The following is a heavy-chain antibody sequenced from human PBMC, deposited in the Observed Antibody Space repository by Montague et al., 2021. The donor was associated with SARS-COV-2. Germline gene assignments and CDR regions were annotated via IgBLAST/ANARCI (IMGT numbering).Heavy chain of an antibody. J-gene: IGHJ4*02. CDR3: ARGAPKFGSASYYNEDYFDX. V-gene: IGHV4-59*01. CDR1: GDSIGGYY. CDR2: IYYSGST. Sequence: SETLSLTCTVSGDSIGGYYWSWIRQPPGKGLQWIGYIYYSGSTHYNPSLKSRVTISVDTSKNQFSLKLSSVTAADTAVYYCARGAPKFGSASYYNEDYFDXWGQGALVTVSS. D-gene: IGHD3-10*01.